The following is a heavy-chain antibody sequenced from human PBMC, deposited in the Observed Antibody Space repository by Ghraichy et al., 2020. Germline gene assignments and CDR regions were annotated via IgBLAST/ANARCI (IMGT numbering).Heavy chain of an antibody. J-gene: IGHJ4*02. CDR1: SGSISPYY. CDR3: ARLGSIAAAGMRGVDY. CDR2: IYYSGAT. V-gene: IGHV4-59*08. Sequence: SQTLSLTCTVSSGSISPYYWSWVRQPPGKGLEWIGYIYYSGATRYNPSFQSRVTISVDTSKNQFSLRLTSVTAADTAVYFCARLGSIAAAGMRGVDYWGQGTLVTVSS. D-gene: IGHD6-13*01.